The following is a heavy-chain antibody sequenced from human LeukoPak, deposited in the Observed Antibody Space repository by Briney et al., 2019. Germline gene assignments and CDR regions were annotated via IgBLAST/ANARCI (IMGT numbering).Heavy chain of an antibody. V-gene: IGHV4-34*01. D-gene: IGHD6-19*01. CDR3: ARGLSSGWSGRPYFDY. CDR1: GGSFSGYY. CDR2: INHSGST. J-gene: IGHJ4*02. Sequence: SETLSLTCAVYGGSFSGYYWSWIRQPPGKGLEWIREINHSGSTNYNPSLKSRVTISVDTSKNQFSLKLSSVTAADTAVYYCARGLSSGWSGRPYFDYWGQGTLVTVSS.